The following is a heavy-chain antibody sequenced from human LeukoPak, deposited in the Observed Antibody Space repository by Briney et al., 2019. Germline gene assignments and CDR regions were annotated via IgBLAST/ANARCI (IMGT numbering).Heavy chain of an antibody. CDR3: AKTPGYYGSGAHYFDY. D-gene: IGHD3-10*01. CDR2: ISSSSSYI. CDR1: GFTFSSYS. Sequence: PGGSLRLSCAASGFTFSSYSMNWVRQAPGKGLEWVSSISSSSSYIYYADSVKGRFTISRDNSKNTLYLQMNSLRAEDTAVYYCAKTPGYYGSGAHYFDYWGQGTLVTVSS. V-gene: IGHV3-21*04. J-gene: IGHJ4*02.